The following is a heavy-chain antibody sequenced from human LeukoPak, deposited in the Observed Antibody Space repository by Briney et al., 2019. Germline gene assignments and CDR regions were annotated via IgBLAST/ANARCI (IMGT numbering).Heavy chain of an antibody. J-gene: IGHJ4*02. Sequence: SGPTLVNLTETLTLTCTVSGFSLSNARVGVSWIRQPPGKALEWLAYIFSNDEKSYSTSLRSRLTISKDTSKSQVVLTMTNMDPVDTATYYCARITLGGYFDYWGQGTLVTVSS. CDR3: ARITLGGYFDY. V-gene: IGHV2-26*01. D-gene: IGHD3-16*01. CDR1: GFSLSNARVG. CDR2: IFSNDEK.